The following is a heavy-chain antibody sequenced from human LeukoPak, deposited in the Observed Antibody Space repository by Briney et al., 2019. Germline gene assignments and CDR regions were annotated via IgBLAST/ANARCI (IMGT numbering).Heavy chain of an antibody. CDR2: INHSGST. D-gene: IGHD2-15*01. Sequence: SETLSLTCAVYGGSFSGYYWSWIRQPPGKGLEWIGEINHSGSTNYNPSLKSRVTISVDTSKNQFSLKLSSVTAADTAVYYCARGTTSFDCSGGSCYPSYYFDYWGQGTLVTASS. V-gene: IGHV4-34*01. CDR1: GGSFSGYY. J-gene: IGHJ4*02. CDR3: ARGTTSFDCSGGSCYPSYYFDY.